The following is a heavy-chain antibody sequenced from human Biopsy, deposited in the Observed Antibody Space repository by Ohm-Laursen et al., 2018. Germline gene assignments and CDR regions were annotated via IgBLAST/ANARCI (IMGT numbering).Heavy chain of an antibody. CDR3: AKHGSGWTGDDAFHI. CDR2: ISYSRDT. D-gene: IGHD6-25*01. J-gene: IGHJ3*02. V-gene: IGHV4-59*08. Sequence: SETLSLTCTVSGGSFSGSSWSWIRQAPGKGLEWIGYISYSRDTNYNPSLKSRITISVDTSKNQFSLKLTSVTAADTAVYYCAKHGSGWTGDDAFHIWGQGTMVTVSS. CDR1: GGSFSGSS.